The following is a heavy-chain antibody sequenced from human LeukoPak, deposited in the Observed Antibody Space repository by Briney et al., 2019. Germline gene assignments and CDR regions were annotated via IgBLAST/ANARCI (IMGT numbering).Heavy chain of an antibody. Sequence: SETLSLTCTVSGGSISSYYWSWIRQPPGKGLEWIGYIYYSGSTNYNPSLKSRVTISVDTSKNQFSLKLSSVTAADTAVYYCATRIAAAGTWGFDYWGQGTLVTVSS. CDR2: IYYSGST. V-gene: IGHV4-59*01. CDR1: GGSISSYY. J-gene: IGHJ4*02. CDR3: ATRIAAAGTWGFDY. D-gene: IGHD6-13*01.